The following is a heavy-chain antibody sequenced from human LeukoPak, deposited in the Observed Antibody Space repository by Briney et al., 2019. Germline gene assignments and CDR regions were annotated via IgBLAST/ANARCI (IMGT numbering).Heavy chain of an antibody. V-gene: IGHV1-18*01. Sequence: GASVKVSCKASGYTFSNYGFGWVRQAPGQGLEWMGWISTYNGDRNSAQKVQGRVTMTTDTSTSTAYMELRSLRSDDTAIYYCARGRNYAYLSYFDYWGQGTLVTVSS. CDR2: ISTYNGDR. D-gene: IGHD1-7*01. CDR1: GYTFSNYG. CDR3: ARGRNYAYLSYFDY. J-gene: IGHJ4*02.